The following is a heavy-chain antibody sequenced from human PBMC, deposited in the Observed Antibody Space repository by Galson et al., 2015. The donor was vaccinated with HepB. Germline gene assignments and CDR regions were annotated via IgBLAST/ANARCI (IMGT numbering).Heavy chain of an antibody. D-gene: IGHD4-17*01. Sequence: SLRLSCAASGFTFSSYSMNWVRQAPGKGLEWVSSISSSSSYIYYADSVKGRFTISRDNAKNSLYLQMNSLRAEDTAVYYCARVALTTVTLDWYFDLWGRGTLVTVSS. CDR3: ARVALTTVTLDWYFDL. CDR2: ISSSSSYI. CDR1: GFTFSSYS. V-gene: IGHV3-21*01. J-gene: IGHJ2*01.